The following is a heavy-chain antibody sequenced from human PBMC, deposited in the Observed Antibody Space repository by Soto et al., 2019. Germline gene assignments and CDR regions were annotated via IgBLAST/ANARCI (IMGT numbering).Heavy chain of an antibody. Sequence: PRGPPSLSAAAPGFNSSTDGMSWARQAPGKGLEWVAYVTDNGRSTYYADSVKGRFSISRDNTKNTLFLQMNSLRAEDTAVYYCAKERATTTAFDYWGQGSLVTVSS. CDR1: GFNSSTDG. CDR2: VTDNGRST. V-gene: IGHV3-23*01. D-gene: IGHD4-17*01. CDR3: AKERATTTAFDY. J-gene: IGHJ4*02.